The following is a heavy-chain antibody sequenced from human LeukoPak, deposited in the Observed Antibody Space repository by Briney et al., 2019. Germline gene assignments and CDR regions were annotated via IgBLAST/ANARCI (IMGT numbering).Heavy chain of an antibody. CDR1: GGTFSSYA. CDR3: ARDLSYGDYYFDY. V-gene: IGHV1-69*13. D-gene: IGHD4-17*01. J-gene: IGHJ4*02. CDR2: IIPIFGTA. Sequence: SVKVSCKASGGTFSSYAISWVRQAPGQGLEWVGGIIPIFGTANYAQKFQGRVTITADESTSTAYMELSSLRSEDTAVYYCARDLSYGDYYFDYWGQGTLVTVSS.